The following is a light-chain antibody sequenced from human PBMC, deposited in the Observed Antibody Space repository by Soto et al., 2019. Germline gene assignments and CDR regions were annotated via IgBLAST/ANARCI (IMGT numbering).Light chain of an antibody. Sequence: QSALTQPRSVSGSPGQSVTISCTGTSSDVGNYNYVSWYQQHPGKAPKVMIYDVNKWPSGVPDRFSGSKSGNTASLTISGLQGEDEGDYYFCFYAGRYTWVFGGGTKVTVL. J-gene: IGLJ3*02. V-gene: IGLV2-11*01. CDR1: SSDVGNYNY. CDR2: DVN. CDR3: CFYAGRYTWV.